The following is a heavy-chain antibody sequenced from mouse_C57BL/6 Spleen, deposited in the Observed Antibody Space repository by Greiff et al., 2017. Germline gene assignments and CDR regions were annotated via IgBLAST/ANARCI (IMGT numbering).Heavy chain of an antibody. D-gene: IGHD2-5*01. J-gene: IGHJ2*01. Sequence: DVKLVESGGGLVQPGGSLSLSCAASGFTFTDYYMSWVRQPPGKALEWLGFIRNKANGYTTEYSASVKGRFTISRDNSQSILYLQMNALRAEDSATYYCARSSPYYSNHASVDYWGQGTTLTVSS. CDR1: GFTFTDYY. CDR2: IRNKANGYTT. CDR3: ARSSPYYSNHASVDY. V-gene: IGHV7-3*01.